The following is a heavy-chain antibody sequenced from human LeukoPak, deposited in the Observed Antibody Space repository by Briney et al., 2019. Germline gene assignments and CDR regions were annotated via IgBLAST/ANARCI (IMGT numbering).Heavy chain of an antibody. CDR1: GFIFTDYG. D-gene: IGHD4-11*01. J-gene: IGHJ4*02. CDR3: TKDAQRGFDYSNSFQF. CDR2: IWSDSTNM. Sequence: GGSLRLSCAASGFIFTDYGFHWVRQAPGKGLEWVAAIWSDSTNMFYAHSVTGRFIIQRDDYQNTVYLEMSGLRDEDTAFYYCTKDAQRGFDYSNSFQFWGQGSLVTVSS. V-gene: IGHV3-33*06.